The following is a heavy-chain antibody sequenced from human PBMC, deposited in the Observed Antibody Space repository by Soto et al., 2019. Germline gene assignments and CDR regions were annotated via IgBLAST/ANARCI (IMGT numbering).Heavy chain of an antibody. CDR1: GGSFSGYY. CDR3: ASLEAAAPYYFDY. D-gene: IGHD6-13*01. J-gene: IGHJ4*02. V-gene: IGHV4-34*01. Sequence: SETLSLTCAVYGGSFSGYYWSWIRQPPGKGLEWIGEINHSGSTNYNPSLKSRVTISVDTSKNQFSLKLSSVTAADTAVYYCASLEAAAPYYFDYWGQGTLVTVSS. CDR2: INHSGST.